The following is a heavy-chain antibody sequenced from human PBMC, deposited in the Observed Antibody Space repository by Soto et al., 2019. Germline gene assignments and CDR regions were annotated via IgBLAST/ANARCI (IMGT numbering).Heavy chain of an antibody. CDR1: GYSISSGYY. Sequence: SETLSLTCAVSGYSISSGYYWGWIRQPPGKGLEWIGSIYHSGSTYYNPSLKSRVTISVDTSKNQLSLKLSSVTAADTAVYYCARDSLVGATPYYYYGMDVWGQGTTVTVS. CDR3: ARDSLVGATPYYYYGMDV. CDR2: IYHSGST. V-gene: IGHV4-38-2*02. J-gene: IGHJ6*02. D-gene: IGHD1-26*01.